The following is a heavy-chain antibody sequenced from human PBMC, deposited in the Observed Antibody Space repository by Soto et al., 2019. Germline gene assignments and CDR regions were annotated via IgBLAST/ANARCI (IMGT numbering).Heavy chain of an antibody. D-gene: IGHD2-21*01. V-gene: IGHV3-30*18. J-gene: IGHJ4*02. CDR2: ISYDGSNK. Sequence: QVQLVESGGGVIQTGRSLRLSCAASGFTFSSYGMHWVRQAPGKGLEWVAVISYDGSNKYYADSVKGRFTISRDNSKNTLYLQMNSLRAEDTAVYYCAKDGGGIDHWGQGTLVTVSS. CDR1: GFTFSSYG. CDR3: AKDGGGIDH.